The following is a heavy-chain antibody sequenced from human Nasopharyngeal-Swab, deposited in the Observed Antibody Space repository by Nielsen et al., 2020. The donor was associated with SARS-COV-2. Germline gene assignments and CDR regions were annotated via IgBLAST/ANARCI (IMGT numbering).Heavy chain of an antibody. CDR1: RFTFSSYG. Sequence: GGSLRLSCAASRFTFSSYGMHWVRQAPGKGLEWVAVISYDGSNKYYADSVKGRFTISRDNSKNTLYLQMNSLRAEDTAVYYCAREGVTMVRGEGDAFDIWGQGTMVTVSS. D-gene: IGHD3-10*01. CDR2: ISYDGSNK. V-gene: IGHV3-30*03. CDR3: AREGVTMVRGEGDAFDI. J-gene: IGHJ3*02.